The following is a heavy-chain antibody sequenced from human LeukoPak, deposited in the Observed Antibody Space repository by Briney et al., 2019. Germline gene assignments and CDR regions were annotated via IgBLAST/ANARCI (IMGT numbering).Heavy chain of an antibody. D-gene: IGHD4-23*01. J-gene: IGHJ4*02. CDR2: IYHSGST. Sequence: KPSETLSLTCAVSGYSISSGYYWGWIRQPPGKGLEWIGSIYHSGSTYYNPSLKSRVTISVDTSKNQFSLKLSSVTAADTAVYYCARAYGGNSGFDYWGQGTLVTVSS. V-gene: IGHV4-38-2*01. CDR3: ARAYGGNSGFDY. CDR1: GYSISSGYY.